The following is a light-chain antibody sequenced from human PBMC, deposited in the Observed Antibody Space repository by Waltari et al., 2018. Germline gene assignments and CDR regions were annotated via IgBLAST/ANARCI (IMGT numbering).Light chain of an antibody. J-gene: IGLJ1*01. V-gene: IGLV2-23*02. CDR1: SSDVGNYDL. CDR3: CSYAGLGIYV. Sequence: QSGLTQPASVSGSPGQSITMSCTGTSSDVGNYDLVSWYQQYPGKAPKLMVYEVTRRSSGVSGRFSGSKSGNTASLTIYGLQSEDEAYCYCCSYAGLGIYVFGTGTKVTVL. CDR2: EVT.